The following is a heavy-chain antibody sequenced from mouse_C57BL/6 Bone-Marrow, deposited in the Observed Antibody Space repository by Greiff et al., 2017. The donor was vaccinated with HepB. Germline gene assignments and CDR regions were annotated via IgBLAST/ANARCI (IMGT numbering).Heavy chain of an antibody. CDR1: GFSFNTYA. V-gene: IGHV10-1*01. CDR3: VRHESSYDYEDYYAMDY. CDR2: IRSKSNNYAT. J-gene: IGHJ4*01. Sequence: DVKLVESGGGLVQPKGSLKLSCAASGFSFNTYAMNWVRQAPGKGLEWVARIRSKSNNYATYYDESVKDRFTISRDDSESMLYLQMNNLKTEDTAMYYCVRHESSYDYEDYYAMDYWGQGTSVTVSS. D-gene: IGHD2-4*01.